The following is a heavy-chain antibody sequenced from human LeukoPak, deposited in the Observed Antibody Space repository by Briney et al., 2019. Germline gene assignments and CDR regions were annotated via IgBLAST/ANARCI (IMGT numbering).Heavy chain of an antibody. Sequence: GGSLRLSCAASGFTFRASWMTWVRQAPGKGLEWVANIKQDGSEKNYVDSVRGRFTISRDNSKNTLFLQMNSLRAEDSAVYYCTRDRAGTQSWVEFDLWGQGTLVTVSS. J-gene: IGHJ5*02. D-gene: IGHD3-10*01. CDR3: TRDRAGTQSWVEFDL. V-gene: IGHV3-7*01. CDR2: IKQDGSEK. CDR1: GFTFRASW.